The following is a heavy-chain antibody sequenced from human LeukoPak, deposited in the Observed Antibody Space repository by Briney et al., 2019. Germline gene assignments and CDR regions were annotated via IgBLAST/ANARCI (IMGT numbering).Heavy chain of an antibody. Sequence: GASVKVSCKASGYTFTSYGISWVRQAPGQGLEWMGWISAYNGNTNYAQKLQGRVTMTTDTSTSTACMELRSLRSDDTAVYYCARVYYGSGSYHYYYYYYMDVWGKGTTVTVSS. J-gene: IGHJ6*03. CDR2: ISAYNGNT. V-gene: IGHV1-18*01. CDR3: ARVYYGSGSYHYYYYYYMDV. D-gene: IGHD3-10*01. CDR1: GYTFTSYG.